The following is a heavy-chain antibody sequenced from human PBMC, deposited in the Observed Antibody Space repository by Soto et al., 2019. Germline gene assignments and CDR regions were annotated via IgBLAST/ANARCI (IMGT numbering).Heavy chain of an antibody. CDR3: ARDLHPKEPRSFPGWLDP. D-gene: IGHD3-16*02. J-gene: IGHJ5*02. CDR2: ISYGGSNK. Sequence: RLSCAASGFTFSNYGMHWVRQAPGEGLDWVAVISYGGSNKYYADSVKGRFTISRDNSKNTLYLQMNSLRSEDTAVYYCARDLHPKEPRSFPGWLDPWGQGTLVTVSS. V-gene: IGHV3-30*03. CDR1: GFTFSNYG.